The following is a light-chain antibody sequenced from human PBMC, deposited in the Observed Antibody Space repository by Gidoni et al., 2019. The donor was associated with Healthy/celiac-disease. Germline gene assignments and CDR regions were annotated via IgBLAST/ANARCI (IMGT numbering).Light chain of an antibody. V-gene: IGKV1-39*01. CDR3: RQSYSTPWT. CDR2: AAS. CDR1: QSISSY. J-gene: IGKJ1*01. Sequence: IQITQSPSSLSASVGDRVTITCRASQSISSYLNSYQQEPAKAPQLLIDAASSLQSGVPSRFSGSGSGTDFTLTISSLQAEDFATYYCRQSYSTPWTFGQGTKVEIK.